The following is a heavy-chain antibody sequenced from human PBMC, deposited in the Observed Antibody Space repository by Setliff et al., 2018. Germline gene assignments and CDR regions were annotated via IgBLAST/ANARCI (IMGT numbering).Heavy chain of an antibody. CDR2: ISYSSGSI. J-gene: IGHJ4*02. V-gene: IGHV3-48*01. CDR1: GFTFSSYS. Sequence: GGSLRLSCEASGFTFSSYSMNWVRQAPGKGLEWVAHISYSSGSISYADSVKGRFTISRDNAKNSLYLQMNSLRAEDTAVYYCAKDISRTGYYYFDYWGRGTLVTVSS. CDR3: AKDISRTGYYYFDY. D-gene: IGHD3-9*01.